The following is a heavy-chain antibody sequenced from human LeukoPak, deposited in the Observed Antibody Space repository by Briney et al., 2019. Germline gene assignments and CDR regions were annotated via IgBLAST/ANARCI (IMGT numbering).Heavy chain of an antibody. CDR3: AKGALGHCSGAICYALDY. CDR1: GFTFSSYA. Sequence: GGSLRLSCAASGFTFSSYAMSWVRQAPGKGLEWVSAISGSGGSTYYADSVKGRFTISRDNPKNRLYLQMNSLRAEDTAIYYCAKGALGHCSGAICYALDYWGQGTLVTVSS. J-gene: IGHJ4*02. V-gene: IGHV3-23*01. CDR2: ISGSGGST. D-gene: IGHD2-15*01.